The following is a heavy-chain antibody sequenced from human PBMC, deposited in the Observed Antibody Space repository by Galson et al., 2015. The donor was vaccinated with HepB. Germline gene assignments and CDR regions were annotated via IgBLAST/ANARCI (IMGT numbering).Heavy chain of an antibody. D-gene: IGHD6-19*01. Sequence: SLRLSCAASGFSFSNYAMTWVRQPPGKGLQWVATISGRGVTTFDADSVKGQFTISRDNSKNTLYLEMNNLGADDTAVYFCAKSKDSGWSYNAFDIWGPGTMVTVSS. CDR1: GFSFSNYA. CDR3: AKSKDSGWSYNAFDI. J-gene: IGHJ3*02. CDR2: ISGRGVTT. V-gene: IGHV3-23*01.